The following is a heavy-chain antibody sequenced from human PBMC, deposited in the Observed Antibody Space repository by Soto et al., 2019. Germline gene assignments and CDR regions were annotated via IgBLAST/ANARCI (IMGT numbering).Heavy chain of an antibody. V-gene: IGHV4-30-4*01. J-gene: IGHJ4*02. D-gene: IGHD3-10*01. CDR2: INYSGTT. CDR1: GGSINSGDYY. Sequence: SETLSLTCTVSGGSINSGDYYWSWIRQPPGKGLEWIGYINYSGTTYYNPSLRSRLSISVDTSKNQFSLRLSSVTAADTAVYYGARLWGYYFDYWGQGTLVTVSS. CDR3: ARLWGYYFDY.